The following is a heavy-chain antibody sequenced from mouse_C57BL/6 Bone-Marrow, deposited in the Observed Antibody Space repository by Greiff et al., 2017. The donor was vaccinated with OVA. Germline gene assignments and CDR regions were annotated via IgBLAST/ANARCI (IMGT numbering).Heavy chain of an antibody. J-gene: IGHJ2*01. V-gene: IGHV5-17*01. CDR2: ISSGSSTI. CDR3: ASGVVEGY. D-gene: IGHD1-1*01. CDR1: GFTFSDYG. Sequence: DVQLQESGGGLVKPGGSLKLSCAASGFTFSDYGMHWVRQAPEKGLEWVAYISSGSSTIYYADTVKGRFTISRDNAKNTLFLQMTSLRSEDTAMYYCASGVVEGYWGQGTTRTVSS.